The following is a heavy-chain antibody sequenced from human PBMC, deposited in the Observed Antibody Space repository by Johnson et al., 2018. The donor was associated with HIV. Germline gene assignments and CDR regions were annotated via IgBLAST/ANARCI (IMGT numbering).Heavy chain of an antibody. D-gene: IGHD3-22*01. J-gene: IGHJ3*02. CDR2: LSGSGVST. V-gene: IGHV3-23*01. CDR3: AKAYSAVVGDAFDI. CDR1: RFTFRRYA. Sequence: VQPLESGGGLVQPGPSLRLSCPASRFTFRRYALSYVRQAPGKGPEWVPALSGSGVSTYYAYSVKGRFTISRDNSKNTLYLQMNSLRAEDTAVYYFAKAYSAVVGDAFDIWGQGTMVTVSS.